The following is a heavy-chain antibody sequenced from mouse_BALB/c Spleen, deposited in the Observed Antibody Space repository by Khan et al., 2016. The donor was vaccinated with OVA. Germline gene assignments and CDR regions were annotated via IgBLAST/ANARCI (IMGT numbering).Heavy chain of an antibody. CDR2: IDPANGNT. CDR1: GFNIKDNY. Sequence: VQLKESGAELVKPGASVKLSCTASGFNIKDNYMHWVKQRPEQGLEWIGRIDPANGNTKYDPKFQGKATITADKSSNTAYLQLSSLTSEDTAVYYCGRINAWGQGTTLTVSS. CDR3: GRINA. V-gene: IGHV14-3*02. J-gene: IGHJ2*01.